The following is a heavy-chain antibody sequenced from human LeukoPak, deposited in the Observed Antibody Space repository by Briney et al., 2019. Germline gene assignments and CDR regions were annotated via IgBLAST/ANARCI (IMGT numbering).Heavy chain of an antibody. CDR1: GYSFTSYW. D-gene: IGHD3-22*01. CDR2: IYPGDSDT. CDR3: ATGYYYDSSGYYSYLGGFDY. J-gene: IGHJ4*02. Sequence: GESLQISCKGSGYSFTSYWIGWVRQMPGKGLEWMGIIYPGDSDTRYSPSFQGQVTISADKSISTAYLQWSSLKASDTAMYYCATGYYYDSSGYYSYLGGFDYWGQGTLVTVSS. V-gene: IGHV5-51*01.